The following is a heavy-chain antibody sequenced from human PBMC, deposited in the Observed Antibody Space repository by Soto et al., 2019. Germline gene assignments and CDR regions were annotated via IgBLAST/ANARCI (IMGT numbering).Heavy chain of an antibody. CDR1: GYTFTSYA. D-gene: IGHD3-22*01. V-gene: IGHV1-3*05. CDR2: INAGNGNT. CDR3: ARGSGYYYWDDY. Sequence: QVLLVQSGDEEKKPGASVKVSCKASGYTFTSYAMHWVRQAPGQRLEWMGWINAGNGNTKYSQKFQGRVTITRDTSASTAYMELSSLRSEDTAVYYCARGSGYYYWDDYWGQGTLVTVSS. J-gene: IGHJ4*02.